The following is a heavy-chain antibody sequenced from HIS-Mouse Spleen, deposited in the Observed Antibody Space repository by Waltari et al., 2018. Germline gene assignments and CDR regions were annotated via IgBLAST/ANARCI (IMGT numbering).Heavy chain of an antibody. CDR1: GGSISSGDYY. CDR2: IYYSGST. Sequence: QVQLQESGPGLVKPSQTLSLTCTVSGGSISSGDYYWSWIRQPPGKGLEWIGYIYYSGSTYYNPSLKSRVTISVDTSKNQFSLKLSSVTAADTAVYYCARGVPYCSGGSCYPKYYFDYWGQGTLVTVSS. D-gene: IGHD2-15*01. V-gene: IGHV4-30-4*01. CDR3: ARGVPYCSGGSCYPKYYFDY. J-gene: IGHJ4*02.